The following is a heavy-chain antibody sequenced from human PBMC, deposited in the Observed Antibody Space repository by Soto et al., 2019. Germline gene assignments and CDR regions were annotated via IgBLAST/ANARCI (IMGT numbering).Heavy chain of an antibody. CDR3: VREFLAGSFDN. D-gene: IGHD6-19*01. CDR1: GYTYSKYI. V-gene: IGHV1-18*04. CDR2: ISGYNGDT. J-gene: IGHJ4*02. Sequence: QGQLVQSGAEVNKPGASVKASCQTSGYTYSKYIIAWVRQTPGQGLEGMGWISGYNGDTQYAPELQGRVTFTSETSTSSAYRELRSLTSDDTAVYYCVREFLAGSFDNWGQGTLVTVSS.